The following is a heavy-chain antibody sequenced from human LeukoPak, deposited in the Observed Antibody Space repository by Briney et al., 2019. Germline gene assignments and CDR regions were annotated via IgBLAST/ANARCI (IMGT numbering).Heavy chain of an antibody. D-gene: IGHD2-8*01. Sequence: GRSLRLSCAASGFAFSSYGMQWVRQAPGKGLEWVAAIRYNGDDEYYADSVKGRFTTSRDNSKNTLSLQVNSLRAEDTAVYYCAKDGVPSCTNGLCYIAYHYYMDVWGKGTTVTVSS. CDR3: AKDGVPSCTNGLCYIAYHYYMDV. CDR2: IRYNGDDE. CDR1: GFAFSSYG. V-gene: IGHV3-33*06. J-gene: IGHJ6*03.